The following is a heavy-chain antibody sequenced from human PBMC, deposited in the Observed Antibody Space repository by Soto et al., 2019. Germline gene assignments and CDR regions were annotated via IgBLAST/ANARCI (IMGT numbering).Heavy chain of an antibody. CDR2: ISYDGSNK. CDR3: AKDRASGSYYDYYFDY. V-gene: IGHV3-30*18. J-gene: IGHJ4*02. Sequence: GGSLRLSCAASGFTFSSYGMHWVRQAPGKGLEWVAVISYDGSNKYYADSVKGRFTISRDNSKNTLYLQMNSLRAEDTAVYYCAKDRASGSYYDYYFDYWGQGTLVTVSS. CDR1: GFTFSSYG. D-gene: IGHD1-26*01.